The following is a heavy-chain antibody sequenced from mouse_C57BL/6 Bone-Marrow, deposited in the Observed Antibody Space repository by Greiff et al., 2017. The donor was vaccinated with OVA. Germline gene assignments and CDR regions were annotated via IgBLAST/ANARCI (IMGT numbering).Heavy chain of an antibody. V-gene: IGHV1-81*01. Sequence: QVQLQQSGAELARPGASVKLSCKASGYTFTSYGISWVQQRPGQGLEWIGEIYTRSGNLYYTEKLKGKATLTADKSSSTAYMELRSLTSEDSAVFFCAKNGLGLGPPYFDYWGQGTTLTVSS. D-gene: IGHD2-2*01. CDR3: AKNGLGLGPPYFDY. J-gene: IGHJ2*01. CDR2: IYTRSGNL. CDR1: GYTFTSYG.